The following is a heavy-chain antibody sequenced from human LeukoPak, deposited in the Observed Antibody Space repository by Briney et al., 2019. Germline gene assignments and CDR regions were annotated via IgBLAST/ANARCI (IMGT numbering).Heavy chain of an antibody. CDR2: IYCSGST. CDR3: ARCGGDCYYSPAFDI. D-gene: IGHD2-21*02. Sequence: SETLSLTCTVSGVSISSYYWSWIRQPPGKGLEWIGYIYCSGSTNYNPSLKSRVTISVDTSKNQFSLKLSSVTAADTAVYYCARCGGDCYYSPAFDIWGQGTMVTVSS. V-gene: IGHV4-59*01. J-gene: IGHJ3*02. CDR1: GVSISSYY.